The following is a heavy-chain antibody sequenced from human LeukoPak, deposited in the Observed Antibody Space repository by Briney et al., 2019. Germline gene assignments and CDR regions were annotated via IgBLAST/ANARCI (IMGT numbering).Heavy chain of an antibody. CDR2: INPNSGGT. D-gene: IGHD3-22*01. J-gene: IGHJ4*02. CDR1: GYTFTGYY. V-gene: IGHV1-2*02. CDR3: ARMGMYYYDSSGPNDY. Sequence: ASVKVSCKASGYTFTGYYMHWVRQAPGQGLEWMGWINPNSGGTNYAQKFQGRVTMTRDTSISTAYMELSRLRSDDTAVYYCARMGMYYYDSSGPNDYWGQGTLVTVSS.